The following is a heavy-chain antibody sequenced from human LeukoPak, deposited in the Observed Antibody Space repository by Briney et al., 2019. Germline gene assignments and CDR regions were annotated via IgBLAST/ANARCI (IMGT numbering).Heavy chain of an antibody. V-gene: IGHV3-23*01. Sequence: AGGSLRLSCAASGFTFSSHGMNWVRQAPGKGLEWVSGISPSGGITYYTDSVKGRFTISRDNAKNSLYLQMDSLRAEDTALYHCARGCEGSMSSGYYRNVCYWGQGTLVTVSS. J-gene: IGHJ4*02. CDR3: ARGCEGSMSSGYYRNVCY. CDR2: ISPSGGIT. D-gene: IGHD3-22*01. CDR1: GFTFSSHG.